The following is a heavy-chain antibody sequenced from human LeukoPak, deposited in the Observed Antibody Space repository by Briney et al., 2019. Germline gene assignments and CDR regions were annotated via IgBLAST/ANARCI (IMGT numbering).Heavy chain of an antibody. CDR2: IYYSGNT. V-gene: IGHV4-59*01. Sequence: PSETLSLTCPVSGGSISSYYRSWIRQPPREGMEWIGYIYYSGNTNYNPSLKSRVTISVDTSKNQFSLKLSSVTAAVTAVYYCARVGEYQLLYFDFWGQGTLVTVPS. CDR3: ARVGEYQLLYFDF. D-gene: IGHD2-2*01. J-gene: IGHJ4*02. CDR1: GGSISSYY.